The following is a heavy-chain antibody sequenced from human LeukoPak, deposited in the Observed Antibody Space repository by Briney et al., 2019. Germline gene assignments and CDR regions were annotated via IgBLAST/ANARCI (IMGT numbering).Heavy chain of an antibody. Sequence: ASVKVSCKASGYTFTSYGISWVRQAPGQGLEWMGWISAYNGNTNYAQKLQGRVTITADESTSTAYMELSSLRSEDTAVYYCARGGVDYYGSGSYLGIDYWGQGTLVTVSS. CDR1: GYTFTSYG. CDR3: ARGGVDYYGSGSYLGIDY. CDR2: ISAYNGNT. V-gene: IGHV1-18*01. D-gene: IGHD3-10*01. J-gene: IGHJ4*02.